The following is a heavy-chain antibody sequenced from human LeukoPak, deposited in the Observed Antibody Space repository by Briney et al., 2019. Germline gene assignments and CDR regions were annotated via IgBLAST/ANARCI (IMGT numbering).Heavy chain of an antibody. J-gene: IGHJ4*02. CDR2: ISGSGGST. CDR3: AKEGGRLLYYFDY. D-gene: IGHD2/OR15-2a*01. Sequence: GDSLKISCAASGFTFSSYAISWVRQAPGKGLEWVSAISGSGGSTYYADSVKGRFTISRDNSKNTLYLQMNSLRAEDTAVYYCAKEGGRLLYYFDYWGQGTLVTVSS. V-gene: IGHV3-23*01. CDR1: GFTFSSYA.